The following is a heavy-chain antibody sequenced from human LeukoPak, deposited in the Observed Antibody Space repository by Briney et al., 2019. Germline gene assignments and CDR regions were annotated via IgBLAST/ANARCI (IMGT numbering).Heavy chain of an antibody. V-gene: IGHV4-61*02. CDR2: IYTSGST. CDR1: GGSISSGSYY. Sequence: PSETLPLTCTVSGGSISSGSYYWSWIRQPAGKGLEWIGRIYTSGSTNYNPSLKSRVTISVDTSKNQFSLKLSSVTAADTAVYYCARGSYYYDSSGYSDYWGQGTLVTVSS. CDR3: ARGSYYYDSSGYSDY. D-gene: IGHD3-22*01. J-gene: IGHJ4*02.